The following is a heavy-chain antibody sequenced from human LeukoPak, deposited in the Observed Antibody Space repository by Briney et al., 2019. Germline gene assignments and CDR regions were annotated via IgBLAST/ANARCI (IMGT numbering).Heavy chain of an antibody. CDR3: ARQRRSSGWPNDY. J-gene: IGHJ4*02. V-gene: IGHV5-51*01. CDR1: GYSFTSYW. CDR2: IYPDDSDT. D-gene: IGHD6-19*01. Sequence: GESLKISCKGSGYSFTSYWIAWVRQMPGKGLEWMGFIYPDDSDTRYSPSFQGQVTITADKSISTAYLQWSRLKASDNAMYYCARQRRSSGWPNDYWGQGTLVTASS.